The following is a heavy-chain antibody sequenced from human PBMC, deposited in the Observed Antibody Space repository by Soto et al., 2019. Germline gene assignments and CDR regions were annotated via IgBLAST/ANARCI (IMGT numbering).Heavy chain of an antibody. CDR1: GGSISNYY. CDR3: AGLGFGAIQGLVDV. Sequence: QVQLQESGPGLVKPSETLSLTCTVSGGSISNYYCSWFRQSPGKGLEWIAVLHYGGNSDSNPSLGGRVTMSVAASKTPSPRRRSSVTAADTALYYCAGLGFGAIQGLVDVWGQGTPVIVSS. V-gene: IGHV4-59*08. CDR2: LHYGGNS. D-gene: IGHD3-10*01. J-gene: IGHJ6*02.